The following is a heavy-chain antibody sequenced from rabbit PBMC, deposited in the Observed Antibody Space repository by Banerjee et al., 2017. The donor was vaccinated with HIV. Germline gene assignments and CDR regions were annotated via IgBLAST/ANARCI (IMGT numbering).Heavy chain of an antibody. V-gene: IGHV1S45*01. CDR2: IYTGDGVT. CDR3: ARDLTGVTGWNFNL. CDR1: GFDLSSGYD. D-gene: IGHD7-1*01. J-gene: IGHJ4*01. Sequence: QEQLEESGGGLVKPGASLTLACTASGFDLSSGYDMCWVRQAPGKGLEWIACIYTGDGVTAYASWAKGRFTISKTSSTSVTPQMTSLTAADTATYFCARDLTGVTGWNFNLWGQGTLVTVS.